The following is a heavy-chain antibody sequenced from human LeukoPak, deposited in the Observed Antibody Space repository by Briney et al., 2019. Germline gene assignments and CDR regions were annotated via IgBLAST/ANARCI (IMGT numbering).Heavy chain of an antibody. CDR2: ISNSGDYI. CDR1: GFTFSSFT. V-gene: IGHV3-21*01. CDR3: AREMYAGWYFAFDI. J-gene: IGHJ3*02. D-gene: IGHD6-19*01. Sequence: GGSLRLSCTVSGFTFSSFTTNWVRQGPGKGLEWVASISNSGDYISYADSLKGRFTISRDNAKNSLFLQMSSLRAEDTAVYYCAREMYAGWYFAFDIWGQGTMVTVSS.